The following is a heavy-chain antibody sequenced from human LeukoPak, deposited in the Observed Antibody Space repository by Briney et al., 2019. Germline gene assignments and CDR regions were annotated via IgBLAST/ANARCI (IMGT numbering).Heavy chain of an antibody. V-gene: IGHV4-34*01. D-gene: IGHD3-10*01. CDR1: GGSFSGYY. CDR3: ARGLREFGYYYYHMDV. CDR2: INDSGRI. Sequence: SETLSLTCAVYGGSFSGYYWSWIRQPPGKGLEWIGEINDSGRINYNPSLRSRVTISLDTSKNQFSLKLRSVTAADTAVYYCARGLREFGYYYYHMDVWDIGTTVTVSS. J-gene: IGHJ6*03.